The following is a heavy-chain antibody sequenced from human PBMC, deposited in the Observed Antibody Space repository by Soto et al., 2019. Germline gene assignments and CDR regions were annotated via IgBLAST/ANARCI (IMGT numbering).Heavy chain of an antibody. CDR1: GFTFSSYA. CDR2: ISGSGGST. Sequence: EVQLLESGGGLVQPGGSLRLSCAASGFTFSSYAMSWVRQAPGKGLEWVSAISGSGGSTYYADSGKGRFTISRDNSKNTRYLQMNSLGAEDTDVYYCAKEGGVVVVAAMPDYWGQGTLVTVSS. J-gene: IGHJ4*02. D-gene: IGHD2-15*01. V-gene: IGHV3-23*01. CDR3: AKEGGVVVVAAMPDY.